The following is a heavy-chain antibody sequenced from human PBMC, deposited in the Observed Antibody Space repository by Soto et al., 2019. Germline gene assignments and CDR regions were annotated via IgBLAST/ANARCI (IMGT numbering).Heavy chain of an antibody. Sequence: GGSLRLSCSASGFTFSSYAMHWVRQAPGKGLEYVSAISSNGGSTYHADSVKGRFTISRDNSKNTLYLQMSSLRAEDTAVYYCVKRGGSYGMDVWGQGTTVTVSS. CDR2: ISSNGGST. CDR1: GFTFSSYA. J-gene: IGHJ6*02. V-gene: IGHV3-64D*06. D-gene: IGHD5-12*01. CDR3: VKRGGSYGMDV.